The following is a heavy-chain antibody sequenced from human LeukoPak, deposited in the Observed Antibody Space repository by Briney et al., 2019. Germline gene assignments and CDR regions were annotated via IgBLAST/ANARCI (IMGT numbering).Heavy chain of an antibody. J-gene: IGHJ3*02. V-gene: IGHV3-66*01. Sequence: GGSLRLSCAASGFTVSSNYMSWVRQAPGKGLEWVSIIYSGGTIYYADSVKGRFTISRDNSKNTLYLQMNSLRAEDTAVYYCARFKQQLTTSAFDIWGQGTMVTVSS. D-gene: IGHD6-13*01. CDR2: IYSGGTI. CDR3: ARFKQQLTTSAFDI. CDR1: GFTVSSNY.